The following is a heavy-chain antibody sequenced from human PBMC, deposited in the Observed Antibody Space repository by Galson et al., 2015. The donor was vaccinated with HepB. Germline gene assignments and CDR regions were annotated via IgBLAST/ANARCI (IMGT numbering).Heavy chain of an antibody. D-gene: IGHD5-12*01. CDR2: IRNRANNYAT. J-gene: IGHJ4*02. CDR1: GFTFSGSG. V-gene: IGHV3-73*01. CDR3: ARDANLGGYLCNFDH. Sequence: SLRLSCAASGFTFSGSGIHWVRLASGKGLEWVGRIRNRANNYATAYAASVRGRFTVSRDDSKNTAYLQMNSLRAEDTAIYYCARDANLGGYLCNFDHWGQETLVTVSS.